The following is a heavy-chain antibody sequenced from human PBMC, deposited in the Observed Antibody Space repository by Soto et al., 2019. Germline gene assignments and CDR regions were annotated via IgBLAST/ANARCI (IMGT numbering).Heavy chain of an antibody. Sequence: GKGLEWIGEINHSGSTNYNPSLKSRLTMSLDTSQNQFSLKLNSVPDADTAVYYCARAPSPFDYYCAMADWGQGSTVTVS. V-gene: IGHV4-34*01. D-gene: IGHD3-10*01. CDR3: ARAPSPFDYYCAMAD. J-gene: IGHJ6*02. CDR2: INHSGST.